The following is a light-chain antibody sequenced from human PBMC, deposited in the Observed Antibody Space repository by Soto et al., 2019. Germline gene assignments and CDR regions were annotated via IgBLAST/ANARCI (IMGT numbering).Light chain of an antibody. V-gene: IGKV1-12*01. J-gene: IGKJ4*01. Sequence: DIQMTQSPSSVSASVGDSVTITCRASQGIDSWLAWYQQKPGNAPKLLISAASNLQSGVPARFSGSGSGTEFTLTINSLQPEDFATYFCQQAIHFPLAFGGETKVEI. CDR3: QQAIHFPLA. CDR2: AAS. CDR1: QGIDSW.